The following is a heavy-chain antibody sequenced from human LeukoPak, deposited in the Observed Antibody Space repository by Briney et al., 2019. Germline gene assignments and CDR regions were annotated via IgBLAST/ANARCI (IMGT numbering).Heavy chain of an antibody. D-gene: IGHD4/OR15-4a*01. CDR3: VLGVRTTGGFDY. CDR1: GITFSNFA. Sequence: GGSLRLSCAASGITFSNFAFHWVRQAPGKGLEYVSAVSSNGDNTYYAKSVRGRFTISRDNSKNMLFLQMGNLRPEDTAVYYCVLGVRTTGGFDYWGQGTLVTVSS. J-gene: IGHJ4*02. V-gene: IGHV3-64*01. CDR2: VSSNGDNT.